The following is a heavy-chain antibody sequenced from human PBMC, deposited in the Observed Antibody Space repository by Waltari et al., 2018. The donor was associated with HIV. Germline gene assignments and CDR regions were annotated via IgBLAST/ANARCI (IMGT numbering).Heavy chain of an antibody. CDR2: IKPSGGTT. Sequence: QVQLVQSGAEAKKHGASVKFSCKASGFIFPTYYIHWLRQAPGQGLEWMGIIKPSGGTTSYAHKFQGRVTMGIDTSTSTVNLELRGLRSEESAVYFFARAPYYYYGSGYKNKNFGMDVWGQGTTVSVSS. D-gene: IGHD3-22*01. CDR1: GFIFPTYY. J-gene: IGHJ6*02. V-gene: IGHV1-46*01. CDR3: ARAPYYYYGSGYKNKNFGMDV.